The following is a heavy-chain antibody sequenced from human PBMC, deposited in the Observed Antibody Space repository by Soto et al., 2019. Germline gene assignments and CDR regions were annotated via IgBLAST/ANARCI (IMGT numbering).Heavy chain of an antibody. D-gene: IGHD2-21*02. J-gene: IGHJ4*02. V-gene: IGHV4-39*01. Sequence: QLQLQESGPGLVKPSETLSLTCTVSGGAIISNINYWGWIRQPPGKGLEWIGTLYYSGTAYYNPSLRSRVTMSIDTAKNQFMLSLNSVTAADTAVYYCARLVSAATPYWGQRTLVAVSS. CDR1: GGAIISNINY. CDR3: ARLVSAATPY. CDR2: LYYSGTA.